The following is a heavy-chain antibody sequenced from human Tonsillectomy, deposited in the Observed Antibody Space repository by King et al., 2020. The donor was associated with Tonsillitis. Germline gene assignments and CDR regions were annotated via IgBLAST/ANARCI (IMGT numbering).Heavy chain of an antibody. CDR3: PKDRDFWSPHGMDV. V-gene: IGHV3-23*04. Sequence: VQLVESGGGLIQPGGSLRLSCAASGFTFSSYAMNWVRQAPGKGLEWVSGISGSGGSTYYADSVKGRFAISRDNSKNTLYLQMNSLRAEDTAVYYCPKDRDFWSPHGMDVWGQGTTVTVSS. CDR2: ISGSGGST. D-gene: IGHD3-3*01. CDR1: GFTFSSYA. J-gene: IGHJ6*02.